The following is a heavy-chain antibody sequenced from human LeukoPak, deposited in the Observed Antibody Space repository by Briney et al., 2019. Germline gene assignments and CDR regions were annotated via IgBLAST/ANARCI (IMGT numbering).Heavy chain of an antibody. J-gene: IGHJ4*02. CDR1: GYTFTGYY. Sequence: ASVKVSCKASGYTFTGYYMYWVRQAPGQGLEWMGWINPNSGGTNYAQKFQGRVTMTRDTSISTAYMELSRLRSDDTAVYYCARWWRIGYGDYGYFDYWGQGTLVTVSS. CDR2: INPNSGGT. CDR3: ARWWRIGYGDYGYFDY. V-gene: IGHV1-2*02. D-gene: IGHD4-17*01.